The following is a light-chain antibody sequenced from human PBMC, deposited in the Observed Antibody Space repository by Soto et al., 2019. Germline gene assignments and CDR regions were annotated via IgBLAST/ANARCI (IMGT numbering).Light chain of an antibody. CDR3: QSYESRRSGLGV. CDR2: GNS. CDR1: SSNIGAGYD. J-gene: IGLJ7*01. Sequence: QSVLTQPPSVSGAPGQRVTISCTGSSSNIGAGYDVHWYQQLPGTAPKLIIYGNSNRPSGVPDRFSGSKSGTAASLAITGLRAEDEADSYCQSYESRRSGLGVFGGGTQLTVL. V-gene: IGLV1-40*01.